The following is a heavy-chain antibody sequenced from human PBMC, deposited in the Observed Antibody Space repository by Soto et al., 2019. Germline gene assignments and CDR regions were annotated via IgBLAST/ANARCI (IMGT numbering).Heavy chain of an antibody. CDR2: RSNDGTNT. Sequence: GSLRFSCAAPGLTFSAYPMAWVGQAPGKGLECVAVRSNDGTNTYYVGSVKGRFTIARGNSKNTLDLQMNSLRAEETAVYYCAKDRVSEQNSGWPEGHWGQGTLVTVSS. J-gene: IGHJ4*02. V-gene: IGHV3-30*18. CDR1: GLTFSAYP. D-gene: IGHD6-19*01. CDR3: AKDRVSEQNSGWPEGH.